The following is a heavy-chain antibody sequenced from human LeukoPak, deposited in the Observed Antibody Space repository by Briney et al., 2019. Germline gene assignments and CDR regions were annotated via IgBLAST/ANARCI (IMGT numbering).Heavy chain of an antibody. CDR1: GGSISSSTYY. CDR2: VHYSGST. J-gene: IGHJ5*02. Sequence: SETLSLTCTVSGGSISSSTYYWGWIRQPPGKGLEWIGSVHYSGSTYYNPSLKSRVTISVDTSKNQFSLKLSSVTAADTAVYYCASQLELRLGWFDPWGQGTLVTVSS. D-gene: IGHD1-7*01. CDR3: ASQLELRLGWFDP. V-gene: IGHV4-39*07.